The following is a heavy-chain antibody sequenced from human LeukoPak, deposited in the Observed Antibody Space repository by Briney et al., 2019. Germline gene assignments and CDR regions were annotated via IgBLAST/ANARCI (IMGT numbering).Heavy chain of an antibody. D-gene: IGHD3/OR15-3a*01. CDR2: ISSSSTI. CDR3: ARGTGSMNY. J-gene: IGHJ4*02. CDR1: GFTFSSYS. V-gene: IGHV3-48*01. Sequence: GGSLRLSCAASGFTFSSYSMNWVRQAPGKGLEWVSYISSSSTIYYADSVKGRFTISRDNAKNSLYLQMNSLRAEDTAVYYCARGTGSMNYCGQGTLVTVSS.